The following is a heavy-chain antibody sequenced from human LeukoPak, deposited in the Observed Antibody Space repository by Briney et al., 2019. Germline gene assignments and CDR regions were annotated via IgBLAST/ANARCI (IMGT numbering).Heavy chain of an antibody. CDR3: ARVTNRYSDY. CDR1: GFTFTKFW. J-gene: IGHJ4*02. CDR2: IKQDGSEK. D-gene: IGHD2-15*01. V-gene: IGHV3-7*01. Sequence: GGSLRLSCAASGFTFTKFWMTWVRQAPGKGLEWVAHIKQDGSEKYYVGSVTGRFTISRGNANNSVYLQMNSLRVEDTAMYYCARVTNRYSDYWGQGSLVTVSS.